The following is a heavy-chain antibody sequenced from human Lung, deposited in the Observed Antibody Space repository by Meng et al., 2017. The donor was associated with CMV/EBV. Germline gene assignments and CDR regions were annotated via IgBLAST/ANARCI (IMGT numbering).Heavy chain of an antibody. J-gene: IGHJ3*02. CDR3: ARGGLYQPLWGDALDI. Sequence: GGSLRLSCAASGFIFSSYSLNWARQAPGKGLEWVASISSSRSYINYADPVKGRFTISRDNAKDSLYLQMSSLRAEDTAVYYCARGGLYQPLWGDALDIWGQGTVVTVSS. CDR1: GFIFSSYS. V-gene: IGHV3-21*01. CDR2: ISSSRSYI. D-gene: IGHD2-2*01.